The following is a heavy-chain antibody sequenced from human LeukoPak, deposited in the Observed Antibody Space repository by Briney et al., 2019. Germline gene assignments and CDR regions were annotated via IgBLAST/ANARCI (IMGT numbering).Heavy chain of an antibody. CDR2: INSNSGDT. D-gene: IGHD6-25*01. V-gene: IGHV1-2*02. CDR1: GYTFTGYY. Sequence: GASVKVSCKASGYTFTGYYMHWVRQVPGQGLEWMGWINSNSGDTNYAQKFQGRVTMTRDTSISTAYMELSRLRSDDTAVYYCARRRRDRAGQIDPWGQGTLVTVSS. CDR3: ARRRRDRAGQIDP. J-gene: IGHJ5*02.